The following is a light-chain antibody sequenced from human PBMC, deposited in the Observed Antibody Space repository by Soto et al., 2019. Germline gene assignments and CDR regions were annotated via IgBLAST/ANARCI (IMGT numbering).Light chain of an antibody. Sequence: IVLTQSPATLSLSPGERATLSCRASQSVSSYLAWYQQKPGQAPTLLIYDASNRATGIPARFSGSGSGTFFPLTISRLDPEFVAVYYCQQYGSTGTFGQGTKVDIK. J-gene: IGKJ1*01. CDR1: QSVSSY. CDR2: DAS. V-gene: IGKV3-11*01. CDR3: QQYGSTGT.